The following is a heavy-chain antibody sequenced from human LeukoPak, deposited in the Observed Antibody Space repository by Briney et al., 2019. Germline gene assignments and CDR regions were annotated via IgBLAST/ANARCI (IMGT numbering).Heavy chain of an antibody. CDR1: GFAFSSYG. CDR2: ISYDGSNK. V-gene: IGHV3-30*18. CDR3: AKVGSRVTSAPDDY. Sequence: GRTLRLSCAASGFAFSSYGMHWGRQAPGKGLEWVAVISYDGSNKYYADSVKGRFTISRDNSKNTLYLQMNSLRAEDTAVYYCAKVGSRVTSAPDDYWGQGTLVTVSS. J-gene: IGHJ4*02. D-gene: IGHD4-17*01.